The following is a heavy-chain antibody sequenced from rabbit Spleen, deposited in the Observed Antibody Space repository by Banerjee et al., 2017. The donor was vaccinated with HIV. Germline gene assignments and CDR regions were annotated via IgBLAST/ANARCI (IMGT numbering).Heavy chain of an antibody. Sequence: QSLEESGGDLVKPGASLTLTCKASGFTISSTYWICWVRQAPGKGLEWIACIDDVDGSTYYASWAKGRFTISTTSSTTVTLQMTSLTAADTATYFCARDLVAVIGWNFSLWGPGTLVTVS. CDR2: IDDVDGST. CDR3: ARDLVAVIGWNFSL. J-gene: IGHJ4*01. D-gene: IGHD1-1*01. CDR1: GFTISSTYW. V-gene: IGHV1S40*01.